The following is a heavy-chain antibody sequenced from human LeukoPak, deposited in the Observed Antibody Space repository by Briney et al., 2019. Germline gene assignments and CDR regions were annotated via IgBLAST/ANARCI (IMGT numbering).Heavy chain of an antibody. V-gene: IGHV3-23*01. CDR1: GFTFSSYA. CDR2: ISGSGSST. D-gene: IGHD6-13*01. J-gene: IGHJ4*02. CDR3: AKSLGSSWYGFDY. Sequence: GSLRLSCAASGFTFSSYAMSWVRQAPGKGLEWVSAISGSGSSTYYADSVKGRFTISRDNSKNTLYLQMNSLTAEDTAVYYCAKSLGSSWYGFDYWGQGTLVIVSS.